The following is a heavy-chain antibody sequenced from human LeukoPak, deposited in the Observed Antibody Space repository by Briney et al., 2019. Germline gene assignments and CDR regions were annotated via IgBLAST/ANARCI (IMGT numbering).Heavy chain of an antibody. CDR2: ISSDSEWI. CDR1: GFTFRAST. Sequence: PGGSLRLFCGASGFTFRASTMNWLRQAPGKGLVGLSSISSDSEWIYYAASVKGRFTISRDNAKNSLYLQMNSLRADDTAVYYCAAEGCGWYCLESWGQGTLVTVSS. CDR3: AAEGCGWYCLES. J-gene: IGHJ4*02. D-gene: IGHD6-19*01. V-gene: IGHV3-21*01.